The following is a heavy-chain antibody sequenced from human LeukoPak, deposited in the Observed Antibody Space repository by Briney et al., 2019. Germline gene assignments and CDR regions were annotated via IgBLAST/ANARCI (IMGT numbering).Heavy chain of an antibody. J-gene: IGHJ4*02. CDR3: ARGRLYCSSTSCSYFDY. CDR1: GGSFSGYY. CDR2: INHSGST. D-gene: IGHD2-2*01. Sequence: SETLSLTCAVYGGSFSGYYWSWIRQPPGKGLEWIGEINHSGSTNYNPSLKSRVTISVDTSKNQFSLKLSSVTAADTAVYYCARGRLYCSSTSCSYFDYWGQGTLVTVSS. V-gene: IGHV4-34*01.